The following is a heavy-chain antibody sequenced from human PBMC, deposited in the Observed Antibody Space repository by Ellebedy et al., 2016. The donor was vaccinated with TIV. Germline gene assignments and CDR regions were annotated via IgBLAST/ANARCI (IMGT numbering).Heavy chain of an antibody. V-gene: IGHV5-51*01. Sequence: GESLKISCEASGYSFTTYWIGWVRHLPGKGLEWVGIIFPADSDVEYNPSFQGQVTVSADKSLNTAYLHWRRLQAADSAMYYCARGGGFDGWGSHTFDYWGQGTLVTVSS. CDR1: GYSFTTYW. CDR2: IFPADSDV. J-gene: IGHJ4*02. D-gene: IGHD3-10*01. CDR3: ARGGGFDGWGSHTFDY.